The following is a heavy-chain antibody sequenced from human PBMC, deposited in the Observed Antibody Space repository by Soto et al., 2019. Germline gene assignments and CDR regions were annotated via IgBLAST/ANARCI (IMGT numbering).Heavy chain of an antibody. Sequence: SETLPLTCAVYGGSFSGYYWSWIRQPPGKGLEWIGEINHSGGTNYNPSLKSRVTISVDTSKNQFSLKLSSVTAADTAVYYCARGKYSCSWYGGNAFDICGQGTMVTVSS. CDR1: GGSFSGYY. J-gene: IGHJ3*02. V-gene: IGHV4-34*01. D-gene: IGHD6-13*01. CDR2: INHSGGT. CDR3: ARGKYSCSWYGGNAFDI.